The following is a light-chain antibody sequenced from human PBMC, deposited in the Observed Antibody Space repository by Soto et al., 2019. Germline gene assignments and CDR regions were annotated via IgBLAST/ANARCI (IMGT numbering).Light chain of an antibody. CDR2: AAS. CDR3: QQSYITPPT. V-gene: IGKV1-39*01. J-gene: IGKJ4*01. Sequence: DIQMTQSPSSLSASVGDRVTITCRASQSISSSLNWYQQKPGKAPKLLIYAASTLQSGVPSRFSGSGSGTDFTLTISSLQPEDFATYSCQQSYITPPTFGGGTKWIS. CDR1: QSISSS.